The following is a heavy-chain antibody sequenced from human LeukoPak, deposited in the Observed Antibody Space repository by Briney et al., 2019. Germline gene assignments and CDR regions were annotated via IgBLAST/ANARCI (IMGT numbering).Heavy chain of an antibody. CDR2: ISGSGGST. CDR3: AKILDSSGWYGDY. Sequence: GGSLRLSCAASGFIFSTYWMSWVRQAPGKGLEWVSAISGSGGSTYYADSVKGRFTISRDNSKNTLYLQMNSLRAEDTAVYYCAKILDSSGWYGDYWGQGTLVTVSS. D-gene: IGHD6-19*01. J-gene: IGHJ4*02. CDR1: GFIFSTYW. V-gene: IGHV3-23*01.